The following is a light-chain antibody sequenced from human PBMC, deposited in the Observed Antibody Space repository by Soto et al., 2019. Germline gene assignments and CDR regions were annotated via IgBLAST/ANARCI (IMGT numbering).Light chain of an antibody. CDR2: HAS. CDR1: QSISNW. V-gene: IGKV1-5*01. CDR3: QESYSTS. J-gene: IGKJ1*01. Sequence: IQMAQGPSTLPPSLGDRVTITCRASQSISNWLAWYQQKPGTATKVLIYHASNLQSGVPSRFSGSGSGTDFTLTISSLQPEDIATYYCQESYSTSFGQGTKVDI.